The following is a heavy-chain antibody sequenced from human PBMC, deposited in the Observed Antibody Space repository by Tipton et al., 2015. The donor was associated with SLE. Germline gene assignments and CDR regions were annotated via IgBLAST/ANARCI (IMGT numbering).Heavy chain of an antibody. CDR2: INHRGST. D-gene: IGHD6-19*01. V-gene: IGHV4-34*01. Sequence: TLSLTCAVYGGSFSGYYWSWIRQPPGKGLEYIGEINHRGSTNYNPSLKSRVTILVDTSKNQFSLKLSSVTAADTAVYYCASSPGVYSSGWADYWGQGTLVTVSS. CDR1: GGSFSGYY. CDR3: ASSPGVYSSGWADY. J-gene: IGHJ4*02.